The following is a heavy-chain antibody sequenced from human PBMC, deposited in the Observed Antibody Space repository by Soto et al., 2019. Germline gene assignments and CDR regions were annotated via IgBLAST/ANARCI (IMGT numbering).Heavy chain of an antibody. D-gene: IGHD6-13*01. CDR3: ARLQAAAGDNDLTFDY. J-gene: IGHJ4*02. CDR2: IDPSDSYT. CDR1: GYSFTSYW. V-gene: IGHV5-10-1*01. Sequence: EVQLVQSGAEVKKPGESLRISCKGSGYSFTSYWISWVRQMPGKGLEWMGRIDPSDSYTNYSPSFQGHVTISADKSISTADLQWSSLTASDTAMYYCARLQAAAGDNDLTFDYWGQGTPVTVSS.